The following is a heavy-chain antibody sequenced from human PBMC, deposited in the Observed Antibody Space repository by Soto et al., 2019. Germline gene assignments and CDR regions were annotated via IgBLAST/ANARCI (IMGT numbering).Heavy chain of an antibody. Sequence: PGGSLRLSCTASGFTFRTYAMTWFRQAPGRGLEWVSAISGSAGTFYATSVKGRFTISRDNSRSTVYLQMHSLRAEDSAIYYCAKQNHYPLTPGSDRYTSHYWGRGTLVTVSS. CDR3: AKQNHYPLTPGSDRYTSHY. CDR2: ISGSAGT. V-gene: IGHV3-23*01. CDR1: GFTFRTYA. D-gene: IGHD3-16*02. J-gene: IGHJ4*02.